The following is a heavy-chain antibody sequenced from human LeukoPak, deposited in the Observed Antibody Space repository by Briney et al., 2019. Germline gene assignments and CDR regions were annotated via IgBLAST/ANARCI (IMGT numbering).Heavy chain of an antibody. CDR1: GFTFTDYW. Sequence: PGGSLRLSCAASGFTFTDYWMTWIRQAPGKGLEWVSSISSSGNTMFYADSVKGRFTISRDSAKNSLYLQMNSLSAEDTAVYFCARGDYDYGDYGGLGADYWGQGTLVTVSS. CDR3: ARGDYDYGDYGGLGADY. J-gene: IGHJ4*02. D-gene: IGHD4-17*01. CDR2: ISSSGNTM. V-gene: IGHV3-11*01.